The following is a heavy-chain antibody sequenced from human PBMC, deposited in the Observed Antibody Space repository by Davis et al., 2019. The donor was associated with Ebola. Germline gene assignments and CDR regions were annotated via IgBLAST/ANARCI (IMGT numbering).Heavy chain of an antibody. CDR1: GYSFTRSW. CDR3: ARLDVLRFLEWLSTNGYYFDY. Sequence: KVSCKGSGYSFTRSWIAWVRQMPGKGLEWMGIIFPGDSDTRYSPSFQGQVTISADTSTSTTYLQWSSLKASDTGMYYCARLDVLRFLEWLSTNGYYFDYWGQGTLVTVSS. CDR2: IFPGDSDT. V-gene: IGHV5-51*01. D-gene: IGHD3-3*01. J-gene: IGHJ4*02.